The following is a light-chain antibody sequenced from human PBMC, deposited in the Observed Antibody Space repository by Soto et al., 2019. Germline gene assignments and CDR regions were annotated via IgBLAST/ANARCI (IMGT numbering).Light chain of an antibody. CDR3: SSYTSSSTIVI. Sequence: QSALTQPASVSGSPGQSITISCTGTSSDVGYSDHVSWYQQHPGKAPKLMIYHVSYRPSGVSNRFSGSKSGNTASLTISGRQAEDEADYYCSSYTSSSTIVIFGGGTKLTVL. CDR1: SSDVGYSDH. CDR2: HVS. J-gene: IGLJ2*01. V-gene: IGLV2-14*01.